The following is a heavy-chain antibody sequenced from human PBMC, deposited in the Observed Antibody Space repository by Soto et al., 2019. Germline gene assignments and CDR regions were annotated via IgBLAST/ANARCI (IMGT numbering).Heavy chain of an antibody. D-gene: IGHD6-13*01. V-gene: IGHV1-69*13. Sequence: ASVKVSCKASGGTFSSYAISWVRQAPGQGLEWMGGIIPIFGTANYAQKFQGRVTITADESTSTAYMELSSLRSEDTAVYYCARDAIAAAGREGYYYYYGMDVWGQGDTVTGSS. CDR1: GGTFSSYA. J-gene: IGHJ6*02. CDR3: ARDAIAAAGREGYYYYYGMDV. CDR2: IIPIFGTA.